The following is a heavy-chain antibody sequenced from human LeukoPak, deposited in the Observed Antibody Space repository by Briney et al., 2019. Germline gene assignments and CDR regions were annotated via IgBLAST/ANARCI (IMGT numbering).Heavy chain of an antibody. V-gene: IGHV3-23*01. CDR2: ISGSGGST. CDR1: GFTVSNNY. CDR3: AKDLDCSSTSCYPDY. J-gene: IGHJ4*02. Sequence: GGSLRLSCAVSGFTVSNNYMNWVRQAPGKGLEWVSAISGSGGSTYYADSVKGRFTISRDNSKNTLYLQMNSLRAEDTAVYYCAKDLDCSSTSCYPDYWGQGTLVTVSS. D-gene: IGHD2-2*01.